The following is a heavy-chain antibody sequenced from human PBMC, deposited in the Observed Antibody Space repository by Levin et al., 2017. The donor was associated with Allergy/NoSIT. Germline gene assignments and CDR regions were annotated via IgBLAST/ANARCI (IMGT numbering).Heavy chain of an antibody. CDR3: ARANEGYSYGLDTFLSWFDP. D-gene: IGHD5-18*01. J-gene: IGHJ5*02. CDR1: GYSILSDNS. V-gene: IGHV4-38-2*02. Sequence: SETLSLSCSVSGYSILSDNSWGWIRQPPGEGLEWIGTLHHSGRSYYRPSLKSRVTISVDTSRNQLSLRLRSVTAADTAVYYCARANEGYSYGLDTFLSWFDPWGQGTLVTVSS. CDR2: LHHSGRS.